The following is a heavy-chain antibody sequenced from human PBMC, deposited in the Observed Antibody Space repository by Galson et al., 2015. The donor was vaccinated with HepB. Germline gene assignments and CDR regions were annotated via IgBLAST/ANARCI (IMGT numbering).Heavy chain of an antibody. Sequence: SLRLSCAASGFTFSSYAMHWVRQAPGKGLGWVAVISYDGSNKYYADSVKGRFTISRDNSKNTLYLQMNSLRAEDTAVYYCARFPLGAAQAYYFDYWGQGTLVTVSS. V-gene: IGHV3-30-3*01. CDR3: ARFPLGAAQAYYFDY. CDR2: ISYDGSNK. J-gene: IGHJ4*02. D-gene: IGHD6-13*01. CDR1: GFTFSSYA.